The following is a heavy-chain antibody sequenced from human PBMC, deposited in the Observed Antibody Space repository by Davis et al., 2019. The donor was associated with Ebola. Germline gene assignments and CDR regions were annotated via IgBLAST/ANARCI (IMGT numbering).Heavy chain of an antibody. CDR1: GGSISSSNW. Sequence: PSETLSLTCAVSGGSISSSNWWTWVRQPPGKGLEWIGEIHHSGTTNYNPSLKTPVSISVDKPQNQFSLMLTSVTAADTAVYYCARGERDPDVYYYMDVWGRGTTVTVSS. V-gene: IGHV4-4*02. J-gene: IGHJ6*03. CDR2: IHHSGTT. D-gene: IGHD1-1*01. CDR3: ARGERDPDVYYYMDV.